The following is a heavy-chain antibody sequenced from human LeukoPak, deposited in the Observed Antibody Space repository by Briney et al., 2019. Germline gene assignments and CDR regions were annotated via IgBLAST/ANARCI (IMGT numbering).Heavy chain of an antibody. Sequence: SETLSLTCTVSGGSISSSSYYWGWIRQPPGKGLEWIGRIYYSGSTYYNPSLKSRVTISVDTSKNQFSLKLSSVTAADTAVYYCARRTGWELLTWSDPWGQGTLVTVSS. CDR1: GGSISSSSYY. V-gene: IGHV4-39*01. J-gene: IGHJ5*02. D-gene: IGHD1-26*01. CDR2: IYYSGST. CDR3: ARRTGWELLTWSDP.